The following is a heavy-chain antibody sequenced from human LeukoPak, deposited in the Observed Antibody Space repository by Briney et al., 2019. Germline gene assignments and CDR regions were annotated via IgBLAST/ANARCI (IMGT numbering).Heavy chain of an antibody. V-gene: IGHV4-30-2*01. CDR3: ARDSPTRPPNAFDI. CDR2: IYHSGST. CDR1: GGSISSGGYY. Sequence: SETLSLTCTVSGGSISSGGYYWSWIRQPPGKGLEWIGYIYHSGSTYYNPSLKSRVTISVDTSKNQFSLKLSSMTAADTAVYYCARDSPTRPPNAFDIWGQGTMVTVSS. J-gene: IGHJ3*02.